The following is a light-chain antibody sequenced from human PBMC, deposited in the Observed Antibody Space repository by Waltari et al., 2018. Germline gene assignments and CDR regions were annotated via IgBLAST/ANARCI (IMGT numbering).Light chain of an antibody. Sequence: QSALPQPAAVSGPPGQSITISCTGTSSDVGSYNLVSWYQQHPGKAPKLMIYEGSKRPSGVANRFSGSTSGTTASLTISGLQAEDEADYYCCSYAGSSTWVFGGGTKLTVL. CDR2: EGS. V-gene: IGLV2-23*01. CDR3: CSYAGSSTWV. J-gene: IGLJ3*02. CDR1: SSDVGSYNL.